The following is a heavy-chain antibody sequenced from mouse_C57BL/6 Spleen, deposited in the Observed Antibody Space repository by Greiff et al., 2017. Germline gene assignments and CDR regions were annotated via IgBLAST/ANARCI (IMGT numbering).Heavy chain of an antibody. CDR1: GFTFSSYA. CDR3: AREGIYYYGSSERAWFAY. CDR2: ISDGGSYT. V-gene: IGHV5-4*01. D-gene: IGHD1-1*01. Sequence: EVKLMESGGGLVKPGGSLKLSCAASGFTFSSYAMSWVRQTPEKRLEWVATISDGGSYTYYPDNVKGRFTISRDNAKNNLYLQMSHLKSEDTAMYYCAREGIYYYGSSERAWFAYWGQGTLVTVSA. J-gene: IGHJ3*01.